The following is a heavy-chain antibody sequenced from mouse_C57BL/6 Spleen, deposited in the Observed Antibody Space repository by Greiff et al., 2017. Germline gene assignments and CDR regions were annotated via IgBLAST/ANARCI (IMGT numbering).Heavy chain of an antibody. V-gene: IGHV1-62-3*01. J-gene: IGHJ2*01. CDR2: IDPSSGDT. Sequence: VQLQQSGAELVKPGASVKLSCKASGYTFTSYWMHWVKQRTGRGLEWIGRIDPSSGDTKYNEKFKGKDTLTADKSSSTAYLQLSSLTAEDSAVYYCARGGYVGDWGQGTTLTVSS. CDR1: GYTFTSYW. CDR3: ARGGYVGD.